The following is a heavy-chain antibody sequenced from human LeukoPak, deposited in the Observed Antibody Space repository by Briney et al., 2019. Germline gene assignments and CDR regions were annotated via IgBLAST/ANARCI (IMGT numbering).Heavy chain of an antibody. J-gene: IGHJ4*02. D-gene: IGHD4-17*01. CDR3: ARNRDYVDYPPNE. CDR1: GFSFSSYW. Sequence: AGGSLRLSCAASGFSFSSYWMSWVRQAPGKGLEWVDNMSPDGSAKYYVDSVKGRFTISRDNAKNSLYLQMNSLRAEDTAVYYCARNRDYVDYPPNEWGQGTLVTVSS. V-gene: IGHV3-7*05. CDR2: MSPDGSAK.